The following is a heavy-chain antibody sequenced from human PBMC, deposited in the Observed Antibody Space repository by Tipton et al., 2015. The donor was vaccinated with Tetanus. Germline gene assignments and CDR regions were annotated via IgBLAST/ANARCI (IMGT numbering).Heavy chain of an antibody. Sequence: LRLSCTVSGGSVSSGSYYWSWIRQPPGKGLEWIGYIYYSGRTNYNPSLKSRVTISVDTSKNQFSLKLSSVTAADTAVYYCARLGGYGGVTDWGQGTLVTVSS. J-gene: IGHJ4*02. CDR3: ARLGGYGGVTD. D-gene: IGHD4-23*01. V-gene: IGHV4-61*01. CDR1: GGSVSSGSYY. CDR2: IYYSGRT.